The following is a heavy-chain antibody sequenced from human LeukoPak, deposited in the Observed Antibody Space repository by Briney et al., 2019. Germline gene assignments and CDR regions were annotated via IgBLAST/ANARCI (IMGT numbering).Heavy chain of an antibody. CDR2: ISSSSSTI. CDR3: ARAPTITMVRGVINDAFDI. Sequence: SGGSLRLSCAASEFTFSSYGMNWVRQAPGKGLEWVSYISSSSSTIYYADSVKGRFTISRDNAKNSLYLQMNSLRAEDTAVYYCARAPTITMVRGVINDAFDIWGQGTMVTVSS. V-gene: IGHV3-48*01. D-gene: IGHD3-10*01. CDR1: EFTFSSYG. J-gene: IGHJ3*02.